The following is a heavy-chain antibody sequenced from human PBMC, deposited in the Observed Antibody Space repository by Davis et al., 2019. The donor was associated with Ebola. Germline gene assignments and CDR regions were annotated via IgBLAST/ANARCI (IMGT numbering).Heavy chain of an antibody. CDR3: VKEGTTTIWVDSDN. D-gene: IGHD1-26*01. V-gene: IGHV3-74*01. CDR1: GFTFSSYW. J-gene: IGHJ4*02. Sequence: GESLKISCAASGFTFSSYWMHWVRQAPGKGLVWVSRINSDGSSTSYADSVKGRFTISRDNAKNTLYLQMNSLRVEDTAVYYCVKEGTTTIWVDSDNWGQGTLVTVAS. CDR2: INSDGSST.